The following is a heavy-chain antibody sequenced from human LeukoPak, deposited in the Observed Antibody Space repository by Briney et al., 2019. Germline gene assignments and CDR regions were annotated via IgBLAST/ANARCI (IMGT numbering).Heavy chain of an antibody. J-gene: IGHJ4*02. D-gene: IGHD3-22*01. CDR1: GYTFTSYD. Sequence: GASVKVSCKASGYTFTSYDINWVRQATGQGPEWMGWMNPNSGNTGYAQKFQGRVTMTRNTSISTAYMELSSLRSEDTAVYYCARGLSNTMIVVVTLPFDYWGQGTLVTVSS. CDR2: MNPNSGNT. CDR3: ARGLSNTMIVVVTLPFDY. V-gene: IGHV1-8*01.